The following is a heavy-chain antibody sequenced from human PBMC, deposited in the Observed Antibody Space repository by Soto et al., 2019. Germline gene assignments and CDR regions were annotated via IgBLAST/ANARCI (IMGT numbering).Heavy chain of an antibody. D-gene: IGHD3-22*01. Sequence: ASVKVSCKASGYTFTSYYMHWVRQAPGQGLEWMGIINPSGGSTSYAQKFQGRVTMTRDTSTSTAYMELSSLRSEDTAVYYCARGGRYYDSSGYSNDAFDIWGQGTMVTVSS. J-gene: IGHJ3*02. CDR2: INPSGGST. CDR1: GYTFTSYY. V-gene: IGHV1-46*01. CDR3: ARGGRYYDSSGYSNDAFDI.